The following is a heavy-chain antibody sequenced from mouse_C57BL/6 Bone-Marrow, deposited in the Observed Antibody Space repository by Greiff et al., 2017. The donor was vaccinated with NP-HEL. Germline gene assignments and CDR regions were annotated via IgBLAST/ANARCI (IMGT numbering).Heavy chain of an antibody. Sequence: QVQLQQPGAELVKPGASVKMSCKASGYTFTSYWITWVKQRPGQGLEWIGDIYPGSGSTNYNEKFKSKATLTVDTSSSTAYMQLSSLTSEDSAVYYCARPHYYGSSYDYAMDYWGQGTSVTVSS. CDR3: ARPHYYGSSYDYAMDY. CDR1: GYTFTSYW. D-gene: IGHD1-1*01. CDR2: IYPGSGST. V-gene: IGHV1-55*01. J-gene: IGHJ4*01.